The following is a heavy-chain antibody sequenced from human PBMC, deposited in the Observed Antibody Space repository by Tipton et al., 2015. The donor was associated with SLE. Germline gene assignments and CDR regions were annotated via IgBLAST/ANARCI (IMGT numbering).Heavy chain of an antibody. CDR1: GASISSYY. CDR3: ARRIPHHYYFDL. D-gene: IGHD1-26*01. CDR2: VYDIEFT. V-gene: IGHV4-59*07. J-gene: IGHJ2*01. Sequence: TLSLTCTVSGASISSYYWSWIRQPPGKGLEWIGYVYDIEFTNYNPSLTERVTISLDTSKSHFSLRLTSVTAADTAVYFCARRIPHHYYFDLWGRGTLVTVSS.